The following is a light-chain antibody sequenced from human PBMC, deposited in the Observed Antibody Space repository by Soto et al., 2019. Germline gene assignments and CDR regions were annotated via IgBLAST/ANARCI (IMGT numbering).Light chain of an antibody. Sequence: EVALTQSPGTLSVSPWERATLSCRASQSVSILLAWYQQKPGQAPRLLLYGASRRATGIPDRFSGSGSGTDYTLTINRLEPDDFAVYYCQQYGRSSSWSFGQGTKVDIK. CDR2: GAS. CDR1: QSVSIL. V-gene: IGKV3-20*01. J-gene: IGKJ1*01. CDR3: QQYGRSSSWS.